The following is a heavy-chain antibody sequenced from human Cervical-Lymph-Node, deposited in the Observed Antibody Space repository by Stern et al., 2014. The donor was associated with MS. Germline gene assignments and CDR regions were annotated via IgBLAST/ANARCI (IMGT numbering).Heavy chain of an antibody. D-gene: IGHD4-23*01. CDR2: IWYDGSNK. CDR3: ARDPDYGGNNDYFDY. Sequence: VQLVESGGGVVQPGRSLRLSCAASGFTFSSYGMHWVRQAPGKGLEWVAVIWYDGSNKYYADSVKGRFTISRDNSKNTLYLQMNSLRAEDTAVYYCARDPDYGGNNDYFDYWGQGTLVTVSS. J-gene: IGHJ4*02. V-gene: IGHV3-33*01. CDR1: GFTFSSYG.